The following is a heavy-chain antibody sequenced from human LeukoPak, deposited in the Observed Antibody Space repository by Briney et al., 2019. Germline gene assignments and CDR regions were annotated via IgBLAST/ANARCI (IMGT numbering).Heavy chain of an antibody. CDR1: GYTFTSYY. CDR3: ARDPLAYDLWSGYSAPRYGMDV. D-gene: IGHD3-3*01. V-gene: IGHV1-46*01. Sequence: ASVKVSCKASGYTFTSYYMHWVRQAPGQGLEWMGIINPSGGSTSYAQKFQGRVTMTRDTSTSTVYMELSSLRSEDTAVYYCARDPLAYDLWSGYSAPRYGMDVWGQGTTVTVSS. CDR2: INPSGGST. J-gene: IGHJ6*02.